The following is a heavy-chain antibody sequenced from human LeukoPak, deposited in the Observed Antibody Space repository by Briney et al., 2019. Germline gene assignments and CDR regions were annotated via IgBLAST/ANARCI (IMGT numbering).Heavy chain of an antibody. CDR2: IKTKPEGGTT. CDR1: GFTFNKAW. V-gene: IGHV3-15*05. J-gene: IGHJ4*02. CDR3: TSSGSRWDYFDY. Sequence: GGSLRLSCAASGFTFNKAWMIWVRQAPGKGLEWVARIKTKPEGGTTDYAAPVKGRFTISRDDSKSTLYLQMNSLKTEDTAVYYCTSSGSRWDYFDYWGQGTLATVSS. D-gene: IGHD4-23*01.